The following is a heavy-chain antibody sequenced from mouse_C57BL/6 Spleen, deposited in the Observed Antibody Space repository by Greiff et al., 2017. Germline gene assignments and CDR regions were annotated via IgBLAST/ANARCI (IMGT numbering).Heavy chain of an antibody. V-gene: IGHV1-19*01. CDR2: INPCNGGT. CDR3: ATRVEAYAMDY. J-gene: IGHJ4*01. CDR1: GYTFTNYC. Sequence: VQLQQSGPVLVKPGASVKMSCKASGYTFTNYCMNWVKQSHGKSLEWIGVINPCNGGTSYNQKFKGKATLTVDKSSSTAYMQLSSLTSEDSAVEYCATRVEAYAMDYWGQGTSVTVSS.